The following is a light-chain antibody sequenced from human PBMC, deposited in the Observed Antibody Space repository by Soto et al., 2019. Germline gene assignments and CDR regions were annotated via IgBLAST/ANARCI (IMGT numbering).Light chain of an antibody. CDR1: QGIGKD. Sequence: DIQMTQSPSSLSASVGDRVTITCRTSQGIGKDLGWYQQKPGKAPKRLIYGASLLQSGVPSRFSGSASGTEFTLTISSLQPEDFATYYCLQHNSYPWTFGQGTKVEIK. J-gene: IGKJ1*01. CDR2: GAS. CDR3: LQHNSYPWT. V-gene: IGKV1-17*01.